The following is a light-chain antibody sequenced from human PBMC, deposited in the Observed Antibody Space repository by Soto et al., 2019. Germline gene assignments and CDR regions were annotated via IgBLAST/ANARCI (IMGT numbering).Light chain of an antibody. Sequence: EIVMTQSPATLSVSPGGRATLSCRASQSISDTLAWYQQKPGLAPRLLIHGASTRAPGFPARFSGSGSGTDFTLTISSLQSEDFAVYYCQQYDNWPWTFGQGTKVDIK. V-gene: IGKV3-15*01. CDR2: GAS. CDR1: QSISDT. J-gene: IGKJ1*01. CDR3: QQYDNWPWT.